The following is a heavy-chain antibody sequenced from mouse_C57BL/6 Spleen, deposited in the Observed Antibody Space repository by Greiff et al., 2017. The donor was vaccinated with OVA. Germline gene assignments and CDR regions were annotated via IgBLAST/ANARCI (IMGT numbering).Heavy chain of an antibody. V-gene: IGHV5-16*01. D-gene: IGHD2-2*01. CDR2: INYDGSST. Sequence: EVQLVESEGGLVQPGSSMKLSCTASGFTFSDYYMAWVRQVPEKGLEWVANINYDGSSTYYLDSLKSRFIISRDNAKNILYLQMSSLKSEDTATYYCARDGGYDGDWYFDVWGTGTTVTVSS. CDR1: GFTFSDYY. J-gene: IGHJ1*03. CDR3: ARDGGYDGDWYFDV.